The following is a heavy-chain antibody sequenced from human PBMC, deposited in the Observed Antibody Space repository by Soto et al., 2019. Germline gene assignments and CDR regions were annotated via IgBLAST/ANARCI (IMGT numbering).Heavy chain of an antibody. CDR2: ISTAGDT. CDR3: ARGGDRFDGMDV. J-gene: IGHJ6*02. CDR1: GFGFNGYD. D-gene: IGHD3-16*01. Sequence: EVQLVESGGGLVQAGGSLRLSCAASGFGFNGYDMHWVRQAPGKNLEWVAAISTAGDTYYLGSVKGRFTISREDAKNSLSLQMNSLRVGDTAVYYCARGGDRFDGMDVWGQGTTVTVSS. V-gene: IGHV3-13*01.